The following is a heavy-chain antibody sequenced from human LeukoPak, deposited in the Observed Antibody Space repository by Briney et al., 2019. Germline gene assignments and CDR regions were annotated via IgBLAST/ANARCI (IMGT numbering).Heavy chain of an antibody. Sequence: ASVKVSCKASGYTFTSYYMHWVRQAPGQGPEWMGWINAGNGNTKYSQEFQGRVTINRDTSASTAYMEMNSLTSEDMAVYYCARGSVSVGGDHNFLPFDYWGQGTLVTVSS. V-gene: IGHV1-3*03. J-gene: IGHJ4*02. CDR1: GYTFTSYY. CDR2: INAGNGNT. D-gene: IGHD3-10*01. CDR3: ARGSVSVGGDHNFLPFDY.